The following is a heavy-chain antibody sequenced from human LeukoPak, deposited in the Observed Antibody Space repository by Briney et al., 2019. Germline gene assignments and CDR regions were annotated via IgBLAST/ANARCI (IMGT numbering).Heavy chain of an antibody. J-gene: IGHJ4*02. CDR3: AGAPEWERTWYFDY. V-gene: IGHV3-21*06. CDR2: ISSGSSYI. D-gene: IGHD1-26*01. CDR1: GFTFSSFS. Sequence: GGSLRLSCAASGFTFSSFSMNWVRQAPGKGLEWVSSISSGSSYIYYADSVKGRFTISRDNSKNTLYLQVNSLRGEDTAMYYCAGAPEWERTWYFDYWGQGTLVAVSS.